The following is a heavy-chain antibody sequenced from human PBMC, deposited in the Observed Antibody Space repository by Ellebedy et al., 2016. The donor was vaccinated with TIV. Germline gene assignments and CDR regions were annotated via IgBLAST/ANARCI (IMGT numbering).Heavy chain of an antibody. CDR3: ATDKVCFTFDI. V-gene: IGHV3-7*01. CDR2: INQDGSTT. CDR1: GFTFSASW. J-gene: IGHJ3*02. Sequence: GESLKISCAASGFTFSASWMTWVRQAPGQGLEWVANINQDGSTTNYGESVKGRFTISRNNAKSTLYPQFSSLRVEDTAVYYCATDKVCFTFDIWGRGTLVTVSS.